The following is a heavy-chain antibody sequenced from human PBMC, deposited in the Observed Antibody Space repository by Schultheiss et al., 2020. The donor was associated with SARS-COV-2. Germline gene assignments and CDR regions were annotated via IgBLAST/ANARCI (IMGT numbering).Heavy chain of an antibody. CDR3: AKDPGDYGYFQH. Sequence: GESLKISCAASGFTFSSYGMHWVRQAPGKGLEWVAVISYDGSNKYYADSVKGRFTISRDNSKNTLYLQMNSLRAEDTAVYYCAKDPGDYGYFQHWGQGTLVTVSS. J-gene: IGHJ1*01. D-gene: IGHD4-17*01. CDR1: GFTFSSYG. V-gene: IGHV3-30*18. CDR2: ISYDGSNK.